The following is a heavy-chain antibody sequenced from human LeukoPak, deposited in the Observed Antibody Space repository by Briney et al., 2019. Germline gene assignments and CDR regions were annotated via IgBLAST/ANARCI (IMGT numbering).Heavy chain of an antibody. V-gene: IGHV4-39*01. J-gene: IGHJ6*03. CDR3: ARQVSDYFYYYMDV. CDR1: GGSISTSSYY. CDR2: IYYSGTT. Sequence: PSETLSLTCTVSGGSISTSSYYWGWIRQPPGKGLEWIGTIYYSGTTYYNPSLESRVTISEDTSRNRFSLMLSSVTAADTAIYYCARQVSDYFYYYMDVWGEGATVIVS.